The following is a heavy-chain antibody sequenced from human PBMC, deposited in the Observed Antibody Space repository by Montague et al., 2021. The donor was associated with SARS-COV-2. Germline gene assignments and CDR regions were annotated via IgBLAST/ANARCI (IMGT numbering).Heavy chain of an antibody. CDR1: GGSIRSDGFY. CDR2: IDASGTT. CDR3: ARSAFRYFVRPGMEV. V-gene: IGHV4-61*02. Sequence: TLSLTCTVSGGSIRSDGFYWNWIRQPAGKGLEWLGRIDASGTTNYXXXLESRVIISLDRSKNQFSLKLSSVIAADTAVYYCARSAFRYFVRPGMEVWGQGTTVTVSS. J-gene: IGHJ6*02. D-gene: IGHD3-9*01.